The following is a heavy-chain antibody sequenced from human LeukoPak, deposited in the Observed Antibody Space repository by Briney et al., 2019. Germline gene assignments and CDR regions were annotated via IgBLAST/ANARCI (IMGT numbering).Heavy chain of an antibody. CDR1: GGSISNYY. CDR3: ARGGRVAHVDY. CDR2: IYYTGST. Sequence: SETLSLTCTVSGGSISNYYWNWIRQPPGKGLEWIGYIYYTGSTNYNPSLKSRVTMSVDTSKNQFSLKLSSVTAADTAVYYCARGGRVAHVDYWGQGTLVTVSS. V-gene: IGHV4-59*01. D-gene: IGHD2-15*01. J-gene: IGHJ4*02.